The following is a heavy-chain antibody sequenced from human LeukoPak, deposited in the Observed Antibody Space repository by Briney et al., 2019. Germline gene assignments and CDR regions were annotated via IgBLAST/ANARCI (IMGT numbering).Heavy chain of an antibody. CDR1: GFTFSSYS. CDR2: ISSSSSYI. J-gene: IGHJ5*02. Sequence: GGSLRLSCAASGFTFSSYSMNWVRQAPGKGLEWVSSISSSSSYIYYADSVKGRFTISRDNAKNSLYLQMNSLRAEDTAVYYCARDPTRIAVAGRSPGWSDPWGQGTLVTVSS. D-gene: IGHD6-19*01. V-gene: IGHV3-21*01. CDR3: ARDPTRIAVAGRSPGWSDP.